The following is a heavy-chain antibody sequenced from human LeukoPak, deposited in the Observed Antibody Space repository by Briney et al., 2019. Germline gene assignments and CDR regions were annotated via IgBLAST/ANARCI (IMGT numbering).Heavy chain of an antibody. D-gene: IGHD2-15*01. Sequence: AGGSLRLSCAVSGLTFSSSWMDWVRQAPGKGLEWVSTLSGSGGTTYYADSVKGRFTISRDNSKNTLYLQMNSLRAEDTAVYYCAKCGGGSCYYFDYWGQGTLVTVSS. J-gene: IGHJ4*02. CDR3: AKCGGGSCYYFDY. V-gene: IGHV3-23*01. CDR1: GLTFSSSW. CDR2: LSGSGGTT.